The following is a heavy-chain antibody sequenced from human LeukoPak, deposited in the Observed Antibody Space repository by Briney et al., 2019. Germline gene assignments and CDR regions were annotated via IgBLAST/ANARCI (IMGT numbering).Heavy chain of an antibody. CDR3: ARMILLLGDVLTVPPRGFDY. D-gene: IGHD3-9*01. CDR1: GYTFTTYG. CDR2: ISVYNGNT. V-gene: IGHV1-18*01. Sequence: GASVTVSCTASGYTFTTYGISWVRQATGQRLEWLGRISVYNGNTNYAQKLQGRVTMTTDTSTSTAYMELRSLRSDDTAVYYCARMILLLGDVLTVPPRGFDYWGQGTLVTVSS. J-gene: IGHJ4*02.